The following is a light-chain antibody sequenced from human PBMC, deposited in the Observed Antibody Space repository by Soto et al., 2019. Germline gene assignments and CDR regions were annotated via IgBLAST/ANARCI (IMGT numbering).Light chain of an antibody. Sequence: QSALTQPASVSGSPGQSITISCTGTSSDVGSYNFVSWHQQHPGKAPKVMIYEGSKRPTGVSNRFSGSKSGNTASLTISGLQAEEDADSYCCSYAGSSTWVFGTGTKLTVL. CDR1: SSDVGSYNF. CDR3: CSYAGSSTWV. J-gene: IGLJ1*01. V-gene: IGLV2-23*01. CDR2: EGS.